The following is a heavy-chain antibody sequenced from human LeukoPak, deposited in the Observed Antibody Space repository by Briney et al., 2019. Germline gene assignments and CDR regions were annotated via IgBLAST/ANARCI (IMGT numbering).Heavy chain of an antibody. J-gene: IGHJ4*02. CDR2: IASRAYGGTT. V-gene: IGHV3-49*04. D-gene: IGHD3-22*01. CDR1: GFSFGDYA. CDR3: STAIYDIT. Sequence: GGSLRLSCTTSGFSFGDYAMNWVRQAPGKGLEWVAFIASRAYGGTTEYAASVKGRFTISRDDSKSIAYLQVNSLKTEDTAVYYCSTAIYDITWGQGTRVTVSS.